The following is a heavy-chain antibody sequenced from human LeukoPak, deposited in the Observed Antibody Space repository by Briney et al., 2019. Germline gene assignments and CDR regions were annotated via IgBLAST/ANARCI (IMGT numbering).Heavy chain of an antibody. CDR2: ITGTGGTT. V-gene: IGHV3-23*01. CDR1: GFTFNSYA. D-gene: IGHD6-19*01. CDR3: AKDRGIAVAGADFDY. J-gene: IGHJ4*02. Sequence: GGSLRLSCAASGFTFNSYAMSWVRQAPGKGLEWVSGITGTGGTTYYADSVKGRFTISRDNSKNTLYLQMNSLRAEDTAVYYCAKDRGIAVAGADFDYWGQGTLVTVSS.